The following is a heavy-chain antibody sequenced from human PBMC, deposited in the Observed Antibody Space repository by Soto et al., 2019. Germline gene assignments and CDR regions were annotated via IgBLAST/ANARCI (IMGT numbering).Heavy chain of an antibody. CDR3: ARLYGLDAFDF. CDR2: IFYSGST. D-gene: IGHD3-16*02. Sequence: QVQLQESGPGLVKPSETLSLTCTVSGGSISSYYWSWTRQPPGKGLEWIGYIFYSGSTNYNPSLKSRVTISVDTSKNQSSLKLSSVTAADTAVYYCARLYGLDAFDFWGQGTMVTVSS. J-gene: IGHJ3*01. CDR1: GGSISSYY. V-gene: IGHV4-59*08.